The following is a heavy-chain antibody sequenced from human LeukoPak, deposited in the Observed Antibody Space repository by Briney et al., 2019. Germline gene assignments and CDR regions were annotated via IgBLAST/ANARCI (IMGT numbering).Heavy chain of an antibody. Sequence: PSETLSLTCAVYGGSFSGYYWSWIRQPPGKGLEWIGEINHSGSTNYNPSLKSRVTISVDTSKNQFSLKLSSVTAADTAVYYCARESVGYSSSDFDYWGQGTLVTVSS. J-gene: IGHJ4*02. CDR1: GGSFSGYY. CDR2: INHSGST. V-gene: IGHV4-34*01. CDR3: ARESVGYSSSDFDY. D-gene: IGHD6-13*01.